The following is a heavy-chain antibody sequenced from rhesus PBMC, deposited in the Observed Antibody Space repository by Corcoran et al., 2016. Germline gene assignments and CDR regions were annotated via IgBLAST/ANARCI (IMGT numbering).Heavy chain of an antibody. CDR1: GGPISGGYYY. J-gene: IGHJ4*01. V-gene: IGHV4S12*01. Sequence: QVKLQESGPGLVKPLETLSLTCAVSGGPISGGYYYWRWIRQPPGKGLEWVGGIYSSSGNTYYNPALKSRVTISKDTSKNQFSLKLSAVTAADTAVYYCARSSHWSDWDYWGQGVLVTVSS. D-gene: IGHD3-22*01. CDR2: IYSSSGNT. CDR3: ARSSHWSDWDY.